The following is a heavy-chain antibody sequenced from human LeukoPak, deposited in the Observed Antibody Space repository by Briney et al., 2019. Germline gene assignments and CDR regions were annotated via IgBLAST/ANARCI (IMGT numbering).Heavy chain of an antibody. J-gene: IGHJ6*04. D-gene: IGHD2-2*01. Sequence: GGSLRLSCAASGFTLSSYGMHWVRQAPGKGLEWVAVIWYDGSNKYYADSVKGRFTISRDNSKNTLYLQMNSLRAEDTAVYYCARDLIGVVVVPAAMGAHLDYYYYGMDVWGKGTTVTVSS. CDR1: GFTLSSYG. CDR2: IWYDGSNK. V-gene: IGHV3-33*01. CDR3: ARDLIGVVVVPAAMGAHLDYYYYGMDV.